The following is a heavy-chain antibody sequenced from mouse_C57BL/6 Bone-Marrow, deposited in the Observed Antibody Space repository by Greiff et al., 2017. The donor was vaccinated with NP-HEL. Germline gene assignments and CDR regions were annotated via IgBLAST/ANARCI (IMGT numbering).Heavy chain of an antibody. D-gene: IGHD1-1*01. J-gene: IGHJ4*01. Sequence: VQLQQPGAELVKPGASVKLSCKASGYTFTSYWMQWVKQRPGQGLEWIGEIDPSDSYTNYNQKFKGKATLTVDTSSSTAYMQLSSLTSEDSAVYYCARGFTTVVATKEYYYAMDYWGQGTSVTVSS. CDR1: GYTFTSYW. CDR2: IDPSDSYT. V-gene: IGHV1-50*01. CDR3: ARGFTTVVATKEYYYAMDY.